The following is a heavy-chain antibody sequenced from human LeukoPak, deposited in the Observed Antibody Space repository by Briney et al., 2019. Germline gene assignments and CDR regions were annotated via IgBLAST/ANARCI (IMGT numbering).Heavy chain of an antibody. Sequence: ASVKVSCKASGYTFTSYDINWVRQATGQGLEWMGWMNPNSGNTGYAQKFQGRVTITTDESTSTAYMELSGLRSEDTAVYYCARVAESWYFDLWGRGTLVTVSS. CDR1: GYTFTSYD. J-gene: IGHJ2*01. CDR3: ARVAESWYFDL. D-gene: IGHD2-21*01. V-gene: IGHV1-8*01. CDR2: MNPNSGNT.